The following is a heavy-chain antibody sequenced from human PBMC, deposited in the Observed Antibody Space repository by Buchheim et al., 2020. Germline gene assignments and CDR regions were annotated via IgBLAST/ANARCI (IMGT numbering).Heavy chain of an antibody. D-gene: IGHD3-3*01. CDR2: IYYSGST. CDR3: ARGGKSGYPYYYYYYGMDV. J-gene: IGHJ6*02. CDR1: GGSISSGGDY. Sequence: QVRLQESGPGRVKPSETLSLTCNVSGGSISSGGDYWSWIRQYPGKGLEWIGNIYYSGSTYYNPSLKSRVTISVDTSKNQFSLKLSPVTAADTAVYYCARGGKSGYPYYYYYYGMDVWGQGTT. V-gene: IGHV4-31*03.